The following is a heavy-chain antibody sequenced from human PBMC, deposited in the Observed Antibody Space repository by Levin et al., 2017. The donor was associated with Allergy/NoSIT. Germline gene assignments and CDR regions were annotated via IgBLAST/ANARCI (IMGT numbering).Heavy chain of an antibody. CDR1: GYTFTSYG. Sequence: GASVKVSCKASGYTFTSYGISWVRQAPGQGLEWMGWISAYNDNTNYAQKVQDRVTMTTDTSTSTAYMELRSLRSDDTAVYYGSRGRVPWTYYYYDMDVWGQGTTVTVSS. V-gene: IGHV1-18*01. CDR2: ISAYNDNT. J-gene: IGHJ6*02. D-gene: IGHD1-1*01. CDR3: SRGRVPWTYYYYDMDV.